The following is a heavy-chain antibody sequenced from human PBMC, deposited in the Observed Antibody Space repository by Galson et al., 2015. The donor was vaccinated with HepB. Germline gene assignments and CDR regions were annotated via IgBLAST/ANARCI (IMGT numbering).Heavy chain of an antibody. CDR2: LYSGGTT. J-gene: IGHJ4*02. CDR1: GFSVSINY. D-gene: IGHD1-26*01. V-gene: IGHV3-66*02. CDR3: ARDRGYLGAY. Sequence: SLRLSCAASGFSVSINYMSWVRQAPGKGLEWVSVLYSGGTTHYADSVKGRFTISRDDSKNTLYLQMNSLRVEDTAVYYCARDRGYLGAYWGQGTLVAVSS.